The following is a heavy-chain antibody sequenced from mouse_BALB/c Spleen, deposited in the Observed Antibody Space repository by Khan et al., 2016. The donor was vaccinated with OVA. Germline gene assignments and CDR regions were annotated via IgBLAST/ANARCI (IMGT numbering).Heavy chain of an antibody. V-gene: IGHV1S137*01. CDR3: ARPAYDGYYDD. CDR2: ISTYSGNT. D-gene: IGHD2-3*01. CDR1: GFTFTDYA. Sequence: QVQLQQSGPELVRPGVSVKISCKGSGFTFTDYAMHWVKQSHAKSLEWIGLISTYSGNTNYNQKFKGKATMTVDKSSSTAYMELARLTSEDSAIXYCARPAYDGYYDDWGQGTTLTVSS. J-gene: IGHJ2*01.